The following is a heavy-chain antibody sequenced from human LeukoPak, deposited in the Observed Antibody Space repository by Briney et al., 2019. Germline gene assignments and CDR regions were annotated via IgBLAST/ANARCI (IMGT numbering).Heavy chain of an antibody. CDR1: GLTFQNTW. CDR2: IINDGTTT. V-gene: IGHV3-74*01. D-gene: IGHD5-24*01. CDR3: AADGEYAFLV. Sequence: GGSLRLSCAASGLTFQNTWMHWIRQAPGEGLVWVSRIINDGTTTTYADSVKGRFTISRDNAKKTLYLQMNSLRADDTAVYYCAADGEYAFLVWGQGTMVTVSS. J-gene: IGHJ3*01.